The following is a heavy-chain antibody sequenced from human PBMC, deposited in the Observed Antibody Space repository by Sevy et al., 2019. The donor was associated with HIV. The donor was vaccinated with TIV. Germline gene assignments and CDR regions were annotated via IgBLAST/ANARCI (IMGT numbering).Heavy chain of an antibody. D-gene: IGHD6-13*01. Sequence: GGCLRLSCAASGFTFSSFHMTWVRQAPGKGLEGVSTIRNSNTFYADSVKGRFTISIDNSKNTLGLQMNILRAEDTAIYYCAEAIPAAAGTGAFDVWGQGTMVTVSS. CDR2: IRNSNT. CDR3: AEAIPAAAGTGAFDV. CDR1: GFTFSSFH. V-gene: IGHV3-23*01. J-gene: IGHJ3*01.